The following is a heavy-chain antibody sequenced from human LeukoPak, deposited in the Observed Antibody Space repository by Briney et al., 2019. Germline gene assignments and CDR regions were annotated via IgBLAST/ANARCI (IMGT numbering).Heavy chain of an antibody. Sequence: PGRSLRLSCAASGFTFSSYWMTWVRQAPGKGLEWVANIKHNGDELNYVDSVEDRFTIYRDNPKNSLYLHMTSLRAEDTAVYYCARELRTFDSWGQGTLVTVSS. D-gene: IGHD3-16*01. CDR1: GFTFSSYW. CDR2: IKHNGDEL. J-gene: IGHJ4*02. CDR3: ARELRTFDS. V-gene: IGHV3-7*01.